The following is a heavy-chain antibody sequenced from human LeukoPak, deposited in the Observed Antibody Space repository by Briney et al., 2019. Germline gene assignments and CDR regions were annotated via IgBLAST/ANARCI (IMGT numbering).Heavy chain of an antibody. CDR2: IYPVGSDT. D-gene: IGHD4-17*01. CDR1: GYSFTSYW. CDR3: ARLDYGDSRRYYYGMDV. J-gene: IGHJ6*02. V-gene: IGHV5-51*01. Sequence: KGGESLKISCKGSGYSFTSYWIGWVRQMPGKGLEWMGIIYPVGSDTRYSPSFQGQVTISADKSISTAYLQWSSLKASDTAMYYCARLDYGDSRRYYYGMDVWGQGTTVTVSS.